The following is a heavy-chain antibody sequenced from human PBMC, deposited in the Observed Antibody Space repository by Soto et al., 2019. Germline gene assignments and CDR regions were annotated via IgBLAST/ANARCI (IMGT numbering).Heavy chain of an antibody. CDR1: GFTFSSYA. V-gene: IGHV3-30-3*01. J-gene: IGHJ4*02. CDR2: ISYDGSNK. D-gene: IGHD3-16*02. Sequence: QVQLVESGGGVVQPGRSLRLSCAASGFTFSSYAMHWVRQAPGKGLEWVAVISYDGSNKYYADSVKGRFTISRDNSKNTLYLQMNSLRAEDTAVYYCARGGDYVWGSYRSVDYWGQGTLVTVSS. CDR3: ARGGDYVWGSYRSVDY.